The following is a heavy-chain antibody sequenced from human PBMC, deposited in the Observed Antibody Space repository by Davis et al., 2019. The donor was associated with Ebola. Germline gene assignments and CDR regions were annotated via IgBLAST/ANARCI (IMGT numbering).Heavy chain of an antibody. CDR2: IKQDGSEK. J-gene: IGHJ6*02. CDR1: GFTFSSYW. V-gene: IGHV3-7*01. CDR3: ARDEYYGDYVLFYYYGMDV. D-gene: IGHD4-17*01. Sequence: GGSLRLSCAASGFTFSSYWMSWVRQAPGKGLEWVANIKQDGSEKYYVDSVKGRFTISRDNAKNSLYLQMNSLRAEDTAVYYCARDEYYGDYVLFYYYGMDVWGQGTTVTVSS.